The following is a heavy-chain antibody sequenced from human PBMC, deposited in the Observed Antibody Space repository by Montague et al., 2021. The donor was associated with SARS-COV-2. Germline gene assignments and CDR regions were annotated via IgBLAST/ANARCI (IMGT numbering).Heavy chain of an antibody. CDR2: IHHGGST. D-gene: IGHD3-10*01. Sequence: SETLSLTCAVHGGSFSTYSWNWIRQPPGKGLEWIGEIHHGGSTNYNPSLKSRVTMSADTSKNQFSLKLTSVAAADTAVYYCARLGDGVVPSPILGVGPCYSYYYMDVWGKGTTVTVSS. J-gene: IGHJ6*03. V-gene: IGHV4-34*01. CDR3: ARLGDGVVPSPILGVGPCYSYYYMDV. CDR1: GGSFSTYS.